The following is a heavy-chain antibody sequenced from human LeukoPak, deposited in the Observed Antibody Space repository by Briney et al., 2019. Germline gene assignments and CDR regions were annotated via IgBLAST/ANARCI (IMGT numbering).Heavy chain of an antibody. D-gene: IGHD3-22*01. CDR3: GRGSRYYYDSSGYTNWFDP. J-gene: IGHJ5*02. CDR2: INPNSGAT. Sequence: ASVKVSCKASGYSLTGYYMHWVRQAPGQGLEWMGWINPNSGATKYAQKFQGRVTMTRDTSSSTAYMELSRLRSDDTAVYYCGRGSRYYYDSSGYTNWFDPWGQGTLVTVSS. CDR1: GYSLTGYY. V-gene: IGHV1-2*02.